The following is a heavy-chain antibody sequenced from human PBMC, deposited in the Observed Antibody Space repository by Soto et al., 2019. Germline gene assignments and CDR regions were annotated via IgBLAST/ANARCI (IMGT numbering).Heavy chain of an antibody. CDR2: IYYSGST. V-gene: IGHV4-59*01. CDR3: ARVREAVADIFDY. CDR1: GGSISSYY. Sequence: PPETLSLTSTVSGGSISSYYWSWILQPPGKGLEWIGYIYYSGSTNYNPSLKSRVTISVDTSKNQFSLKLSSVTAADTAVYYCARVREAVADIFDYWGQGTLVNVSS. J-gene: IGHJ4*02. D-gene: IGHD6-19*01.